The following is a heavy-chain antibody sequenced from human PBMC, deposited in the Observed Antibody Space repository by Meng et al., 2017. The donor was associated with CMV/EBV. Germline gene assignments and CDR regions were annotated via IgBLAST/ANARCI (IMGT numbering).Heavy chain of an antibody. D-gene: IGHD2-2*01. Sequence: GESLKISCAASGFTFSSYSMNWVRQASGKGLEWVSSISSSSSYIYYADSVKGRFTISRDNAKNSLYLQMNSLRAEDTAVYYCARVLPDCSSTSCYGMDVWGQGTTVTVSS. CDR1: GFTFSSYS. CDR2: ISSSSSYI. CDR3: ARVLPDCSSTSCYGMDV. V-gene: IGHV3-21*01. J-gene: IGHJ6*02.